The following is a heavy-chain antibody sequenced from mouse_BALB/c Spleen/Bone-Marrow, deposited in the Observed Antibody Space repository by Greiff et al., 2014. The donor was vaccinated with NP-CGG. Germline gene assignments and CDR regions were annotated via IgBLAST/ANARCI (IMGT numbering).Heavy chain of an antibody. CDR2: ISSGGSYT. V-gene: IGHV5-9-3*01. J-gene: IGHJ1*01. D-gene: IGHD1-1*01. Sequence: EVQLVESGGGLVKPGGSLKLSCAASGFSFSSYAMSWVRQTPEKRLEWVATISSGGSYTYQADSVKGRFTISRDTAKNTLYLQMSSLRSEDTAMYYCARQDYYGSSPHWYCDVWGAGTTVTVSS. CDR3: ARQDYYGSSPHWYCDV. CDR1: GFSFSSYA.